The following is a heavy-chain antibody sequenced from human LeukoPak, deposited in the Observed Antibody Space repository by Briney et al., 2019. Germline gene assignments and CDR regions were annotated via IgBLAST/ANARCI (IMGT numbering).Heavy chain of an antibody. V-gene: IGHV3-66*01. D-gene: IGHD6-13*01. CDR1: GFTVSSSY. Sequence: PGGSLRLSCVASGFTVSSSYMSWVRQAPGKGLEWVSIISSAGTTYYADSVEGRFTISRDNSKNTVYLQVNSLRDEDTAVYYCARDLEAANTYYFDYWGQGTMVTVSS. CDR2: ISSAGTT. J-gene: IGHJ4*02. CDR3: ARDLEAANTYYFDY.